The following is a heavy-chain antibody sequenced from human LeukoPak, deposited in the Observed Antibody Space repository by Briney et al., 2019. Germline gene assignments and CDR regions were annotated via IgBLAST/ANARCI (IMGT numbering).Heavy chain of an antibody. CDR2: ISGSGAST. Sequence: GGSLRLSCAASGFTFSSFAMSWVRQAPGKGLEWVSGISGSGASTYYADSVKGRFTISRDNSQNTLYLQMNSLRDEDTAVYYCVRDQFFSFDYWGQGTLVTVSS. CDR1: GFTFSSFA. CDR3: VRDQFFSFDY. J-gene: IGHJ4*02. D-gene: IGHD3-3*01. V-gene: IGHV3-23*01.